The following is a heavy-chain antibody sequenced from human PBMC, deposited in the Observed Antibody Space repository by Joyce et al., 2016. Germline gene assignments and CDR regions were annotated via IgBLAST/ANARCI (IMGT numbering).Heavy chain of an antibody. J-gene: IGHJ6*02. CDR3: ARGRLAGMDV. V-gene: IGHV4-34*02. Sequence: QVQIQQWGAGLLKPSETLSLTCAASGASLSGYYWSWIRQAPGKGLEWLGEADHSGSTHYNPSLKSRVTVSVDTSKNEFSLKLSSVSAADTAVYYCARGRLAGMDVWGQGTPVTVSS. CDR1: GASLSGYY. CDR2: ADHSGST.